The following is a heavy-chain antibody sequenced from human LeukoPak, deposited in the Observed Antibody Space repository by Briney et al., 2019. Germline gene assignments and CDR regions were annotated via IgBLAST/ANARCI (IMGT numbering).Heavy chain of an antibody. D-gene: IGHD5-18*01. J-gene: IGHJ5*02. V-gene: IGHV3-7*03. CDR3: ASLDTAKQPLANH. Sequence: PGGSLRLSCVASGLTVSNHWMSWVRQAPGKGLEWVANIREERGQEYYVDSVKGRFTISKNSAKNSLYLQMSTLRVEDTAMYYCASLDTAKQPLANHWSQGTPVTVSS. CDR1: GLTVSNHW. CDR2: IREERGQE.